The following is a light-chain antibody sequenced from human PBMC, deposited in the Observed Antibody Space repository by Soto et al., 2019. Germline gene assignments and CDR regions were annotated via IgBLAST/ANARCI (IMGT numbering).Light chain of an antibody. V-gene: IGKV3-11*01. CDR1: QSVSSY. CDR3: QQRNNWPTT. CDR2: DAS. J-gene: IGKJ2*01. Sequence: EIVLTQSPATLSLSPGERATLSCRASQSVSSYLAWYQQQPGQAPRRLIYDASNRATGIPARLSGSGSGADFTLPITSLQPEDSAVYYCQQRNNWPTTFGQGTKLEIK.